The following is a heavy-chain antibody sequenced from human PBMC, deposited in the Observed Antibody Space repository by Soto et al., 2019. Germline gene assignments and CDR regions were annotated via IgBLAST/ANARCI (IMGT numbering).Heavy chain of an antibody. CDR1: GYTFTTYD. CDR3: ARVAGSPDY. V-gene: IGHV1-8*01. CDR2: LNPKSGMT. J-gene: IGHJ4*02. D-gene: IGHD1-26*01. Sequence: QVQLVQSGPEVKKPGASGKVSCKASGYTFTTYDFNWVRQAPGQGLEWMGWLNPKSGMTGSAQKFQGRITMTRDSSISTVYMELSSLRSEDTAVYYCARVAGSPDYWGQGTLVTVSS.